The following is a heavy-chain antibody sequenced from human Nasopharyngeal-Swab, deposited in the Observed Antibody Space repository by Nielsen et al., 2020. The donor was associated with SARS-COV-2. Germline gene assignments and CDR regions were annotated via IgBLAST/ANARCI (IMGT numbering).Heavy chain of an antibody. D-gene: IGHD6-13*01. V-gene: IGHV3-74*01. J-gene: IGHJ3*02. CDR1: GFTFSSYW. CDR2: IKSDGSTT. CDR3: TRDFSAAAGSFDI. Sequence: GSLRLSCAASGFTFSSYWMHWVRQAPGKGLVWVSRIKSDGSTTNYADSVKGRFTISRDNAKNTLYLQMHSLRAEDTAVYYCTRDFSAAAGSFDIWGQGTMVTVSS.